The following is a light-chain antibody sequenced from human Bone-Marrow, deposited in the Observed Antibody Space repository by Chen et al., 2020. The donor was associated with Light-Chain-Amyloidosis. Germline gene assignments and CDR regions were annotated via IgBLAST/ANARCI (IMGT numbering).Light chain of an antibody. CDR3: SSSATRNTWV. CDR2: DVI. Sequence: QSALTQPASVSGSPGQSITVSCTGASSDVSWYQQHPGKAPKLVIYDVINRPSGVSSRFSGSKSGNTASLTISGLQAEDEADYFCSSSATRNTWVFGGETKLTVL. CDR1: SSDV. V-gene: IGLV2-14*03. J-gene: IGLJ3*02.